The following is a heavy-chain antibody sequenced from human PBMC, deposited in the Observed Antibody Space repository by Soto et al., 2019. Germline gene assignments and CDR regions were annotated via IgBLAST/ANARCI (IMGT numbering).Heavy chain of an antibody. Sequence: QVQLVQSGAEVKKPGSSVNVSCKTSGGTFGNSAVTWVRQAPGQGLEWLGGIVPMFGTANYAQKFQGRVTITAGGSTITAYMELNSLKTYATAVYYCARDGDPQSAFWSGPLGGGRFDPWGQGTLVTVSS. CDR1: GGTFGNSA. D-gene: IGHD3-3*01. CDR3: ARDGDPQSAFWSGPLGGGRFDP. V-gene: IGHV1-69*12. CDR2: IVPMFGTA. J-gene: IGHJ5*02.